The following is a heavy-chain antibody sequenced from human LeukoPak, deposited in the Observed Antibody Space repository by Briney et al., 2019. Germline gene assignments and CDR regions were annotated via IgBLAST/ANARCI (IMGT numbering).Heavy chain of an antibody. Sequence: GSLRLSCAASGFTSSSYEMNWVRQAPGKGLEWVSYISSSGSTIYYADSVKGRFTISRDNAKNSLYLQMNSLRAEDTAVYYCARDWTGWSFDPWGQGTLVTVSS. V-gene: IGHV3-48*03. CDR2: ISSSGSTI. CDR3: ARDWTGWSFDP. J-gene: IGHJ5*02. CDR1: GFTSSSYE. D-gene: IGHD3/OR15-3a*01.